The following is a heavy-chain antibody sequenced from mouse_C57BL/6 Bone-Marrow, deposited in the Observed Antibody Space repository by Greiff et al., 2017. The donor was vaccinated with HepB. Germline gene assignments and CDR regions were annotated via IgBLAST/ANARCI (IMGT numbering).Heavy chain of an antibody. CDR1: GYTFTSYW. CDR2: IDPSDSYT. Sequence: VQLQQPGAELVMPGASVKLSCKASGYTFTSYWMHWVKQRPGQGLEWIGEIDPSDSYTNYNQKFKGKSTLTVDKSSSTAYMQLSSLTSEDSAVDYCALGVWFAYWGQGTLVTVSA. J-gene: IGHJ3*01. D-gene: IGHD4-1*01. V-gene: IGHV1-69*01. CDR3: ALGVWFAY.